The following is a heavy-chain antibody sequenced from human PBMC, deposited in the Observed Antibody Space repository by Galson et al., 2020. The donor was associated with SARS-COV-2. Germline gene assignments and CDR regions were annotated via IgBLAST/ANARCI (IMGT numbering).Heavy chain of an antibody. V-gene: IGHV4-38-2*02. CDR2: ISHSGST. Sequence: SQTLSLTCSVFGYSISDDFYWGRTRQSPGKGLEWIGTISHSGSTYYNPSLKSRVTISVDTSKNHFSLKVISVTAADTAVYYCARLNGCDGGTCNYRTAGWFDPWGHGNLVTVSS. CDR3: ARLNGCDGGTCNYRTAGWFDP. D-gene: IGHD2-15*01. J-gene: IGHJ5*02. CDR1: GYSISDDFY.